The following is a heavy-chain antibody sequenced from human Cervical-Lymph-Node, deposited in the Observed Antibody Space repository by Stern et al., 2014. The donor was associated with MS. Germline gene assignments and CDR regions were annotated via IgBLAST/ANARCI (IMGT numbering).Heavy chain of an antibody. J-gene: IGHJ3*02. V-gene: IGHV1-8*01. CDR2: MNPNNGNT. Sequence: EQLVESGAEVKKPGASVKVSCKASGYTFTSYDINWVRQATGQGLEWMGWMNPNNGNTGYAQKFQGRVTLTRNISISTAYMELSSLRSEDTAVYYCARGRVDLIRALGIWGQGTMVTVSS. CDR3: ARGRVDLIRALGI. D-gene: IGHD3-16*01. CDR1: GYTFTSYD.